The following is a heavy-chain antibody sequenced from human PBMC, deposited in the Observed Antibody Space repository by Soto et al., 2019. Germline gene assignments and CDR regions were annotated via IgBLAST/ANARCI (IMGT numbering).Heavy chain of an antibody. CDR1: GYTFTSYA. V-gene: IGHV1-3*01. CDR2: INAGNGNT. D-gene: IGHD2-2*01. J-gene: IGHJ6*02. CDR3: ARDIVVVPAAMAWEYYYYYGMDV. Sequence: ASVKVSCKASGYTFTSYAMHWVRQAPGQRLEWMGWINAGNGNTKYSQKFQGRVTITRDTSASTAYMELSSLRSEDTDVYYCARDIVVVPAAMAWEYYYYYGMDVWGQGTTVTVSS.